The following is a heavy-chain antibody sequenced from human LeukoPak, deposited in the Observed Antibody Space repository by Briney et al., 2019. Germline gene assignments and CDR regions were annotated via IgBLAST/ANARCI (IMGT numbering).Heavy chain of an antibody. D-gene: IGHD3-10*01. CDR1: GFTLSSSA. J-gene: IGHJ4*02. CDR2: MTEGGAT. V-gene: IGHV3-23*01. Sequence: GGSLRLSCAASGFTLSSSAMSWVRQAPGKGLEWVSVMTEGGATYYADSVRGRFTISRDNSKNMLYLQMNSLRAEDTAVYYCSELFLDLGQGTLVTVSS. CDR3: SELFLD.